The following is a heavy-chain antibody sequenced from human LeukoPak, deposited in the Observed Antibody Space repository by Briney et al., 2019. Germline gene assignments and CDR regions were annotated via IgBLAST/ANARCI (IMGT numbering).Heavy chain of an antibody. CDR2: IRSNGDTT. Sequence: GGSLGLSCAASGFTFRSIAMTWVRQAPGKGLEWVSSIRSNGDTTYNADSVKGRFTISRDNSKNTLYLQMNRLRVEDTAIYYCAKGQELDDGVFDSWGQGTLVTVSS. CDR3: AKGQELDDGVFDS. D-gene: IGHD1-1*01. CDR1: GFTFRSIA. J-gene: IGHJ4*02. V-gene: IGHV3-23*01.